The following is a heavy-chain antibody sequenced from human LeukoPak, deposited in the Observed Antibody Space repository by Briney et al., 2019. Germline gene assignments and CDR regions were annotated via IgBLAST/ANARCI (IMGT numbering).Heavy chain of an antibody. CDR1: GYSFTDYY. CDR2: INPNSGGT. D-gene: IGHD2-21*01. J-gene: IGHJ5*02. CDR3: ARADRLHGGPYLIGP. V-gene: IGHV1-2*02. Sequence: ASVKVSFKTSGYSFTDYYMHWVRQAPGQGREWMGWINPNSGGTSSAQKFQGRVTMTRDTSITTVYMEMSWLTSDDTAIYYCARADRLHGGPYLIGPWGQGTLVTVSS.